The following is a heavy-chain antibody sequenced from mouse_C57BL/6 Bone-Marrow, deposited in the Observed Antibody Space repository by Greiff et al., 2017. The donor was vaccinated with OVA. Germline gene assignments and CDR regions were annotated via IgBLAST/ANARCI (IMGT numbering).Heavy chain of an antibody. Sequence: DVKLQESGPGLVKPSQSLSLTCSVTGYSITSGYYWNWIRQFPGNKLEWMGYISYDGSNNYNPSLKNRISITRDTSKNQFFLKLNSVTTEDTATYYCARRGYYGRDVWGTGTTVTVSS. D-gene: IGHD1-1*01. CDR1: GYSITSGYY. CDR3: ARRGYYGRDV. CDR2: ISYDGSN. J-gene: IGHJ1*03. V-gene: IGHV3-6*01.